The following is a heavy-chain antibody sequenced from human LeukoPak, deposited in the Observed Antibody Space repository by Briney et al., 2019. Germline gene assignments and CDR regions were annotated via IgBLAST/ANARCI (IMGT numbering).Heavy chain of an antibody. CDR2: INQDGSAK. CDR1: GFTFSNYW. V-gene: IGHV3-7*03. Sequence: PGGSLRLSCAASGFTFSNYWMSWVRQAPGKGLEWVANINQDGSAKYYVDSVKGRFTISRDNAKNSLYLQMISLRADDTAVYYCARELYDFWSGYSFDYWGQGTLVTVSS. CDR3: ARELYDFWSGYSFDY. J-gene: IGHJ4*02. D-gene: IGHD3-3*01.